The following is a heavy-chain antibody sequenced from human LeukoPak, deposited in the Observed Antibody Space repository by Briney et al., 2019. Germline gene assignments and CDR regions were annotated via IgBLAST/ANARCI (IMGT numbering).Heavy chain of an antibody. CDR1: GFTISSYS. CDR2: INSDGSST. CDR3: ARYSGSYSFEY. J-gene: IGHJ4*02. Sequence: GGSLRLSCAGSGFTISSYSMNWVRQAPGKGLEWVSRINSDGSSTIYADSVKGRFTMSRDNAKNTLYLQMNSLRAEDTAVYYCARYSGSYSFEYWGQGTLVTVSS. V-gene: IGHV3-74*01. D-gene: IGHD1-26*01.